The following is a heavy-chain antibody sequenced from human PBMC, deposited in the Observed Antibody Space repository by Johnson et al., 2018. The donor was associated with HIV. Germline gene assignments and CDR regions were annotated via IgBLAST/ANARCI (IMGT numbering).Heavy chain of an antibody. D-gene: IGHD3-16*01. CDR3: AKDRYYGLAWGWAFDI. CDR2: IKSKTDGGTT. CDR1: GLTFSNAW. Sequence: DVQLVESGGGLVKPGGSLRLSCAVSGLTFSNAWMSWVRQAPGKGLEWVGRIKSKTDGGTTDYAAPVQGRFTISRDDSKNTLYLQMNSLRAEDTAVYYCAKDRYYGLAWGWAFDIWGQGTMVTVSS. J-gene: IGHJ3*02. V-gene: IGHV3-15*01.